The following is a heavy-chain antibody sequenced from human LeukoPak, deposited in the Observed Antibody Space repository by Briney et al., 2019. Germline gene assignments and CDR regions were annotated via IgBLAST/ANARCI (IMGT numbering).Heavy chain of an antibody. CDR2: IYYSGST. V-gene: IGHV4-59*01. J-gene: IGHJ4*02. D-gene: IGHD5-24*01. Sequence: PSETLSLTCTVSGGSISSYYWSWIRQPPGKGLEWIGYIYYSGSTNYNPSLKSRVAISVDTSKNQFSLKLSSVTAADTAVYYCARDIDGYNALDFWGQGTLATVSS. CDR3: ARDIDGYNALDF. CDR1: GGSISSYY.